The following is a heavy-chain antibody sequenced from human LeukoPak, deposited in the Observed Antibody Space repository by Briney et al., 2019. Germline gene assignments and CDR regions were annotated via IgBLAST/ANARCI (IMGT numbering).Heavy chain of an antibody. CDR3: ARAGLGTNFYSNFDY. CDR2: IKQDGSEK. CDR1: GFTFSSYW. Sequence: PGGSLRLSCAASGFTFSSYWMSWVRQAPGKGLEWVANIKQDGSEKYYVDSVKGRFTISRDNAKNSLYLQMNTLRAEDTAVYYCARAGLGTNFYSNFDYWGQGTLVTVSS. V-gene: IGHV3-7*01. D-gene: IGHD2-21*02. J-gene: IGHJ4*02.